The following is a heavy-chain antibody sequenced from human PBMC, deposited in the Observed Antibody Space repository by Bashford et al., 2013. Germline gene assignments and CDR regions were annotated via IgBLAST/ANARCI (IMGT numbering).Heavy chain of an antibody. CDR2: INHSGST. D-gene: IGHD6-19*01. CDR1: GGSFSDYY. Sequence: SETLSLTCAVYGGSFSDYYWSWIRQPPGKGLEWVGEINHSGSTKYNPSLKSRVTISVDTSKNQFSLELNSVTAADTAVYYCARRPSDSSDWNPWGQGTLGHRLL. V-gene: IGHV4-34*01. CDR3: ARRPSDSSDWNP. J-gene: IGHJ5*02.